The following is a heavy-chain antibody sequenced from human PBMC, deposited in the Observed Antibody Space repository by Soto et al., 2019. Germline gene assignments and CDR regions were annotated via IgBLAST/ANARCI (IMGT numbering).Heavy chain of an antibody. CDR2: IIPIFGTA. V-gene: IGHV1-69*13. J-gene: IGHJ3*02. Sequence: SVKVSCKASGGTFSSYAISWVRQAPGQGLEWMGGIIPIFGTANYAQKFQGRVAITADESTSTAYMELSSLRSEDTTVYYCASGWDSSSWPTHDAFDIWGQGTMVT. CDR3: ASGWDSSSWPTHDAFDI. D-gene: IGHD6-13*01. CDR1: GGTFSSYA.